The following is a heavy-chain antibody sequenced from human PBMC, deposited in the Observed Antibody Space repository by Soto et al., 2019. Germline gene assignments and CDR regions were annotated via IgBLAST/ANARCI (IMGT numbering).Heavy chain of an antibody. CDR3: ARQSEYYYASGRAAPLYGMDV. D-gene: IGHD3-10*01. V-gene: IGHV4-39*01. CDR1: GGSIRSISSY. CDR2: VYYSGST. Sequence: PSETLSLTCTVSGGSIRSISSYWGWIRQPPGKGLEWIGNVYYSGSTYSNPSLKSRLTISADTSKNQFSLKLSSVTAADTAVYFCARQSEYYYASGRAAPLYGMDVWGQGTTVT. J-gene: IGHJ6*02.